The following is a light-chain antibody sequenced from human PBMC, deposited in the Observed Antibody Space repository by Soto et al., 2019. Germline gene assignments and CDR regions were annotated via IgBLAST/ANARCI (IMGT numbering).Light chain of an antibody. CDR3: QHYQSGHPIA. V-gene: IGKV3-20*01. Sequence: EILLTQSPDTLSLSPGERATLSCRAAQSVGTRLAWYQHKTGKAPRLLSSGASSRATGIPDRFTGSGSETSFTLTISRLEPEDFALYSCQHYQSGHPIAFGQGTRLEIK. CDR1: QSVGTR. CDR2: GAS. J-gene: IGKJ5*01.